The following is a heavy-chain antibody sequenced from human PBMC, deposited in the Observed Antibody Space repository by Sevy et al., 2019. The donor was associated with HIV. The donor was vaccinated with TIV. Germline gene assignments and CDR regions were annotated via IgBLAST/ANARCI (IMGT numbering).Heavy chain of an antibody. V-gene: IGHV1-24*01. CDR3: ATVSKLELRAFDI. CDR1: GYTLTELS. CDR2: FDPEDGET. Sequence: ASVKVYCKVSGYTLTELSMHWVPQAPGKGLEWMGGFDPEDGETIYAQKFQGRVTMTEDTSTDTAYMELSSLRSEDTAVYYCATVSKLELRAFDIWGQGTMVTVSS. J-gene: IGHJ3*02. D-gene: IGHD1-7*01.